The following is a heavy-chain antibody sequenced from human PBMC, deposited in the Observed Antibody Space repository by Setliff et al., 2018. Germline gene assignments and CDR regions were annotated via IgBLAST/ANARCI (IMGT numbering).Heavy chain of an antibody. Sequence: PSETLSLTCAVYGGSFSGYYWSWIRQPPGKGLEWIGEINHSGNTYYNPSLKSRVTISVDTSKNQFSLKLSSVTAADTAMYYCAKRGDTRTFDYWGQGTLVTVSS. CDR1: GGSFSGYY. CDR2: INHSGNT. D-gene: IGHD5-18*01. V-gene: IGHV4-34*01. CDR3: AKRGDTRTFDY. J-gene: IGHJ4*02.